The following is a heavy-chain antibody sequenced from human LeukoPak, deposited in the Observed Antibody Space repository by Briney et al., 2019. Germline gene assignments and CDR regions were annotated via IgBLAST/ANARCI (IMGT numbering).Heavy chain of an antibody. CDR3: ARAYYYDSSGYLDAFDI. D-gene: IGHD3-22*01. J-gene: IGHJ3*02. CDR1: GFTVSSNY. CDR2: ISDSGGKT. V-gene: IGHV3-53*01. Sequence: GGSLRLSCAASGFTVSSNYMSWVRQAPGKGLEWVSHISDSGGKTYYADSVKGRFTISRDNSKNTLYLQMNSLRAEDTAVYYCARAYYYDSSGYLDAFDIWGQGTMVTVSS.